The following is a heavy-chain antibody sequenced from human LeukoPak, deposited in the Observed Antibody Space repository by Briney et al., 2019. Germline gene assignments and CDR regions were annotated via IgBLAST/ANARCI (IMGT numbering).Heavy chain of an antibody. Sequence: SETLSLTCAVSGGSISVTPYYWGWIRQPPGKGLEWIGSIYYSGSTYYNPSLKSRLTISVDTSKNQFSLKLTSVTAADTAVYYCARASTIFGHFAYWGRGTLVTVSS. J-gene: IGHJ4*02. CDR2: IYYSGST. V-gene: IGHV4-39*07. CDR1: GGSISVTPYY. D-gene: IGHD3-3*01. CDR3: ARASTIFGHFAY.